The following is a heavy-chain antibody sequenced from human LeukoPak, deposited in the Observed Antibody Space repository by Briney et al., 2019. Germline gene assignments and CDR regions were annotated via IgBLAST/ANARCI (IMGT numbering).Heavy chain of an antibody. J-gene: IGHJ4*02. CDR3: ARVGDSSGYYADY. CDR2: IYYSGST. Sequence: PSETPSLTCTVSGGSISSYYWGWIRQPPGKGLEWIGSIYYSGSTYYNPSLKSRVTISVDTSRNQFSLKLSSVTAADTAVYYCARVGDSSGYYADYWGQGTLVTVSS. CDR1: GGSISSYY. V-gene: IGHV4-39*07. D-gene: IGHD3-22*01.